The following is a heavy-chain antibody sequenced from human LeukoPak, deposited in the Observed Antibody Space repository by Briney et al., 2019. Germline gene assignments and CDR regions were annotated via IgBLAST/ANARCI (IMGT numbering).Heavy chain of an antibody. V-gene: IGHV4-59*01. J-gene: IGHJ4*02. CDR2: IYHSGST. D-gene: IGHD5-12*01. CDR3: ARDGYSGSDAL. CDR1: GGCISTYY. Sequence: PSETLSLTCTVSGGCISTYYWSWIRQPPGKGLEWIGYIYHSGSTKYNPSLKSRVTISVDTSQNQFSLKLSSVTAADTAVYYCARDGYSGSDALWGQGTLVTVSS.